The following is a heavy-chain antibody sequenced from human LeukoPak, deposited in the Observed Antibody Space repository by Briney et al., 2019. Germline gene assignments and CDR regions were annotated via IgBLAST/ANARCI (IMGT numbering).Heavy chain of an antibody. CDR1: GFTFSSYG. J-gene: IGHJ6*03. CDR2: IRYDGSNK. V-gene: IGHV3-30*02. D-gene: IGHD3-3*01. CDR3: AKPRDYDFWSGYYKGGPDYYYYMDV. Sequence: GGSLRLSCAASGFTFSSYGMHWVRQAPGKGLEWVAFIRYDGSNKYYEDSVKGRFTISRDNSKNTLYLQMNGLRAEDTAVYYCAKPRDYDFWSGYYKGGPDYYYYMDVWGKGTTVTVSS.